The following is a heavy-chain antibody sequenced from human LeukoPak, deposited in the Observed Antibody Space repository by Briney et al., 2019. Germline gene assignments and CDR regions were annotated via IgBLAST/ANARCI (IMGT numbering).Heavy chain of an antibody. V-gene: IGHV1-2*02. Sequence: GASVTVSCKASGYTFTGYYMHWVRQAPGQGLEWMGWINPNSGGTNYAQKFQGRVTMTRDTSISTAYMELSRLRSDDTAVYYCARDQVQYNWNYRDHWFDPWGQGTLVTVSS. D-gene: IGHD1-7*01. CDR1: GYTFTGYY. CDR2: INPNSGGT. J-gene: IGHJ5*02. CDR3: ARDQVQYNWNYRDHWFDP.